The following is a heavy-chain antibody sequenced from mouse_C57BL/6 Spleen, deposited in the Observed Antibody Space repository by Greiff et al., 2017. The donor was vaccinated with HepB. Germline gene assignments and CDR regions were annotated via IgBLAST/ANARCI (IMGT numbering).Heavy chain of an antibody. J-gene: IGHJ2*01. CDR1: GYTFTSYT. V-gene: IGHV1-4*01. CDR3: AREGGLRRSLDY. D-gene: IGHD2-4*01. Sequence: VMLVESGAELARPGASVKMSCKASGYTFTSYTMHWVKQRPGQGLEWIGYINPSSGYTKYNQKFKDKATLTADKSSSTAYMQLSSLTSEDSAVYYCAREGGLRRSLDYWGQGTTLTVSS. CDR2: INPSSGYT.